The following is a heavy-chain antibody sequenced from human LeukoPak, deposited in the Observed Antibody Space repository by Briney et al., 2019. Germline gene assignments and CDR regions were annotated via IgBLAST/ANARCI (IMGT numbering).Heavy chain of an antibody. Sequence: TSETLSLTRAVYGESFKDYYWNWIPHPPGKGLEWIGEINHSGSTNYNPSLKSRVTISLDTSKSQFSLKVRSVAAADTGVYYCARDGELFPFDYWGQGSLVTVSS. V-gene: IGHV4-34*01. J-gene: IGHJ4*02. CDR1: GESFKDYY. CDR3: ARDGELFPFDY. CDR2: INHSGST. D-gene: IGHD3-10*01.